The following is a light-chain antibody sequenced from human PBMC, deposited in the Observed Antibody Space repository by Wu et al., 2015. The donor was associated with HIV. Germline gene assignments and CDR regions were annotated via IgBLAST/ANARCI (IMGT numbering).Light chain of an antibody. Sequence: DIQMTQSPSSLSASVTDKVTITCRASQDIRNSVAWLQQRPGQAPKLLLYAASTLESEIPSRFSGTGYGTDFTLTISGLQPEDFATYYCQQHSSIPFSFGQGTRAGHQT. CDR3: QQHSSIPFS. J-gene: IGKJ2*03. CDR1: QDIRNS. V-gene: IGKV1-NL1*01. CDR2: AAS.